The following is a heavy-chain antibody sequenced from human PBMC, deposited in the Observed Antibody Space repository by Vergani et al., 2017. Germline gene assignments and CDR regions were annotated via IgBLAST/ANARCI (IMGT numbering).Heavy chain of an antibody. CDR3: AKNAVGASNWVDP. V-gene: IGHV3-66*02. CDR2: IYSGGST. J-gene: IGHJ5*02. D-gene: IGHD1-26*01. CDR1: GFTVSSNY. Sequence: EVQLVESGGGLVQPGGSLRLSCAASGFTVSSNYMSWVRQAPGKGLEWVSVIYSGGSTYYADSVKGRFTISRDNSKNTLYLQMNSLRAEDTAVYYCAKNAVGASNWVDPWGQGTLVTVSS.